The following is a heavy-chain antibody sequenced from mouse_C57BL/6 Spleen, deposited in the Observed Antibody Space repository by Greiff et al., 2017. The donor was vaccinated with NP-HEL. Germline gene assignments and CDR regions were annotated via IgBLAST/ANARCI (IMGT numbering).Heavy chain of an antibody. J-gene: IGHJ3*01. V-gene: IGHV1-76*01. Sequence: QVQLQQSGAELVRPGASVKLSCKASGYTFTDYYINWVKQRPGQGLEWIARIYPGSGNTYYNEKFKGKATLTAEKSSSTAYMQLSSLTSEDSAVYFCARSKFNWPAYWGQGTLVTVSA. CDR1: GYTFTDYY. CDR3: ARSKFNWPAY. CDR2: IYPGSGNT. D-gene: IGHD4-1*01.